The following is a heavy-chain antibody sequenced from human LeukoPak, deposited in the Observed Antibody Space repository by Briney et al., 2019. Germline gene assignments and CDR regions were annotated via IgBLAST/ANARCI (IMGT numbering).Heavy chain of an antibody. D-gene: IGHD1-26*01. CDR2: IGTAGDA. CDR1: GFTFSSYD. J-gene: IGHJ6*03. Sequence: QAGGSLRLSCAASGFTFSSYDMHWARQATGKGLEWVSAIGTAGDAYYPGSVKGRFTISRENAKNSLYLQMNSLRAGDTAVYYCARGPSGSYPGYYYYYYMDAWGKGTTVTVSS. CDR3: ARGPSGSYPGYYYYYYMDA. V-gene: IGHV3-13*01.